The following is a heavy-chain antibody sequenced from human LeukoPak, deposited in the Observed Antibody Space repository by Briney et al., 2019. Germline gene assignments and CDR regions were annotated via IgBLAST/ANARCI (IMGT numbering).Heavy chain of an antibody. CDR1: GGSNY. CDR2: IYNRGST. D-gene: IGHD3-22*01. Sequence: SETLSLTCSVSGGSNYWSWIRQPPGKGLEYVGYIYNRGSTNYNPSLNSRVTISVDTSRNQVSLKLSSVTAADTAVYHCARVQDMGGYSLIELWGQGTLVTVSS. J-gene: IGHJ4*02. V-gene: IGHV4-59*12. CDR3: ARVQDMGGYSLIEL.